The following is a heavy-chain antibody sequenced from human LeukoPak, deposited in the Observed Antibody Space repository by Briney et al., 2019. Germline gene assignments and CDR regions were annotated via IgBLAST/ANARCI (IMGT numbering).Heavy chain of an antibody. Sequence: TGGSLRLSCAASGFTFSSYSMNWVRQAPGKGLEWVSSISSSSSYIYYADSMKGRFTISRDNAKNSLYLQMNSLRAEDTAVYYCARDYGEPSGYYYYMDVWGKGTTVTVSS. J-gene: IGHJ6*03. V-gene: IGHV3-21*01. D-gene: IGHD4-17*01. CDR1: GFTFSSYS. CDR2: ISSSSSYI. CDR3: ARDYGEPSGYYYYMDV.